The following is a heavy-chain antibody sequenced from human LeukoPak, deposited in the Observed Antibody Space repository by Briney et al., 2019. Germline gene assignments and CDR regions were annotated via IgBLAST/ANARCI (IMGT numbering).Heavy chain of an antibody. J-gene: IGHJ5*01. V-gene: IGHV3-7*01. CDR3: ARAGVVWFGEFDP. D-gene: IGHD3-10*01. CDR1: GYSFTTYW. Sequence: GESLKISCKGSGYSFTTYWMTWVCQAPGKGLECVANIKQDGSDKYYLDSVKGRFTISRDNAKNSLYLQMNSLRVEDTAFYYCARAGVVWFGEFDPWGQGTLVTVSS. CDR2: IKQDGSDK.